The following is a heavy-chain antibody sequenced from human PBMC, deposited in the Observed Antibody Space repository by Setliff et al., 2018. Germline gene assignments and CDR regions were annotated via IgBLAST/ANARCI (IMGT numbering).Heavy chain of an antibody. CDR2: FDPEDGET. J-gene: IGHJ4*02. D-gene: IGHD2-21*02. CDR1: GYTLTELS. CDR3: ARSVSYCGPDCSRRFDF. Sequence: ASVKVSCKVSGYTLTELSMHWVRQAPGKGLEWMGGFDPEDGETIYAQKFQGRVTMTEDTPTDTAYMELSSLRSEDTAVYYCARSVSYCGPDCSRRFDFWGQGTLVTVSS. V-gene: IGHV1-24*01.